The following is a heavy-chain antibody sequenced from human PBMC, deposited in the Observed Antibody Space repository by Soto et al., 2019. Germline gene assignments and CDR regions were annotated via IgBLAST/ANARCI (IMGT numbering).Heavy chain of an antibody. CDR3: ARELRRQGYGDYFDY. CDR1: GYTFTSYG. V-gene: IGHV1-18*04. J-gene: IGHJ4*02. D-gene: IGHD4-17*01. Sequence: GASVKVSCKASGYTFTSYGISWVRQAPGQGLEWMGWISACNGNTNYAQKLQGRVTMTTDTSTSTAYMELRSLRSEDTAVYYCARELRRQGYGDYFDYWGQGTLVTVSS. CDR2: ISACNGNT.